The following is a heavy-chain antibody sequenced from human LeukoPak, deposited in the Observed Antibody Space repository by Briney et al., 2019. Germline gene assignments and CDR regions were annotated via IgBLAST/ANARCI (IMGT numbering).Heavy chain of an antibody. CDR2: IKPDGSEE. CDR3: TIVTRAPAAVDY. CDR1: GFTFSSYW. D-gene: IGHD6-13*01. V-gene: IGHV3-7*01. J-gene: IGHJ4*02. Sequence: GGSLRLSCAASGFTFSSYWMSWVRRVSGKGLEWVANIKPDGSEEYYVDSVKGRFTISRDNAEKSLYLQMNSLRVADKAVYYCTIVTRAPAAVDYWGQGTLVTVSS.